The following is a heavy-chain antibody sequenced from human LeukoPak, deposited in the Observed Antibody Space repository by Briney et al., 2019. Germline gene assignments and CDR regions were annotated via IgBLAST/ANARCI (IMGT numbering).Heavy chain of an antibody. CDR1: GGSISSYY. D-gene: IGHD3-22*01. Sequence: SETLSLTCTVSGGSISSYYWSWIRQPPRKGLEWIGYIYYSGSTNYNPSLKSRVTISVDTSKNQFSLKLSSVTAADTAVYYCARVNFPYYYDSSGYYYFDYWGQGTLVTVSS. CDR3: ARVNFPYYYDSSGYYYFDY. CDR2: IYYSGST. J-gene: IGHJ4*02. V-gene: IGHV4-59*01.